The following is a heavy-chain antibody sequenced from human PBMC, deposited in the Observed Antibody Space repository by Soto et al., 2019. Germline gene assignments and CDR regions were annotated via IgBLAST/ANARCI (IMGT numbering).Heavy chain of an antibody. V-gene: IGHV3-43*01. D-gene: IGHD3-9*01. Sequence: VGSLRLSRTASGFTFNVYTMHTDLPGPGKGPGWASLISGDGGITYYGDSVKGRFTHSRDNSDNSLYLQLTSLRSDDPAFYYCATDSYDILTGPKRYFHSWAQGT. CDR3: ATDSYDILTGPKRYFHS. J-gene: IGHJ4*02. CDR2: ISGDGGIT. CDR1: GFTFNVYT.